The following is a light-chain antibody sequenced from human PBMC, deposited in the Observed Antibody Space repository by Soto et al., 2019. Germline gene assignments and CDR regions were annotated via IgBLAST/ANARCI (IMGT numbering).Light chain of an antibody. CDR3: QQYNNWQGT. Sequence: EIVMTQSPATRSVSPGERATLSCRASQSVSSNLAWYQQKPGQAPRLLIYGASTRATGIPARFSGSGSGTEVTLTISSLQSEDFAGYYCQQYNNWQGTFGQGPKVEIK. V-gene: IGKV3-15*01. CDR2: GAS. CDR1: QSVSSN. J-gene: IGKJ1*01.